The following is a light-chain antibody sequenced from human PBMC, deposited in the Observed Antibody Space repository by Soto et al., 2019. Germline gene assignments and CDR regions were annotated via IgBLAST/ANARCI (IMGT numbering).Light chain of an antibody. Sequence: QSALTQPASVSGSPGQSITISCTGTSSDVGGYNYVSWYQQHPGKAPKLMIYEVSNRPSGVSNRFSVSKSGNTASLTISGLHAEDEADYYCISYTSSSTLGVVFGGGTKLTVL. V-gene: IGLV2-14*01. CDR2: EVS. CDR3: ISYTSSSTLGVV. J-gene: IGLJ2*01. CDR1: SSDVGGYNY.